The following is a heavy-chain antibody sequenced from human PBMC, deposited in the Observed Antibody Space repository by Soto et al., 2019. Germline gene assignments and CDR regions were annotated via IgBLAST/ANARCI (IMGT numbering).Heavy chain of an antibody. Sequence: LSLTCAVYGGSFSGYYWSWIRQPPGKGLEWIGEINHSGSTNYNPSLKSRVTISVDTSKNQFSLKLSSVTAADTAVYYCASLRWLQPYYFDYWGQGTLVTVSS. CDR3: ASLRWLQPYYFDY. CDR2: INHSGST. CDR1: GGSFSGYY. J-gene: IGHJ4*02. V-gene: IGHV4-34*01. D-gene: IGHD5-18*01.